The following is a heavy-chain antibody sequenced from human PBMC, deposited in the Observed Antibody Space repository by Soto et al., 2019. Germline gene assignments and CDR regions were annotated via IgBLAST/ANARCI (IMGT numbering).Heavy chain of an antibody. CDR1: GFTFSDYY. CDR2: ISSSGSTI. CDR3: ARGGSGACSGGSCFYYSYYMDV. V-gene: IGHV3-11*01. Sequence: QVQLVESGGGLVKPGGSLRLSCAASGFTFSDYYMSWIRQAPGKGLEWVSYISSSGSTIYYADSVKGRFTISRDNAKNSLYLQVNSLRAEDTAVHYCARGGSGACSGGSCFYYSYYMDVWGKGTTVTVSS. D-gene: IGHD2-15*01. J-gene: IGHJ6*03.